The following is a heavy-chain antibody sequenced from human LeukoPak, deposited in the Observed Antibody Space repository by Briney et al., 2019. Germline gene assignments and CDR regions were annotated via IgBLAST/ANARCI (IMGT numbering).Heavy chain of an antibody. CDR1: GGSISSYY. J-gene: IGHJ6*02. Sequence: SETLSLTCTVSGGSISSYYWSWIRQPPGKGLEWLGYIYYSGSTNYNPSLKSRVTISVDTSKNQFSLKLSSVTAADTAVYYCARVVGSGSYSDYYYYGMDVWGQGTSVTVSS. V-gene: IGHV4-59*01. D-gene: IGHD3-10*01. CDR3: ARVVGSGSYSDYYYYGMDV. CDR2: IYYSGST.